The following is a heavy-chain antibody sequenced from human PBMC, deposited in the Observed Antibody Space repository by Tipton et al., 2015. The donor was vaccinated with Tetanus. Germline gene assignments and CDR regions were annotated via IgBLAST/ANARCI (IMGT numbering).Heavy chain of an antibody. CDR1: GSTFSSYW. V-gene: IGHV3-9*01. Sequence: SLRLSCAASGSTFSSYWMSWVRQAPGKGLEWVSGISWNSGSIGYADSVKGRFTISRDNAKNSLYLQMNSLRAEDTALYYCAKDMGLHSSGYYSPVGAFDIWGQGTMVTVSS. CDR3: AKDMGLHSSGYYSPVGAFDI. D-gene: IGHD3-22*01. CDR2: ISWNSGSI. J-gene: IGHJ3*02.